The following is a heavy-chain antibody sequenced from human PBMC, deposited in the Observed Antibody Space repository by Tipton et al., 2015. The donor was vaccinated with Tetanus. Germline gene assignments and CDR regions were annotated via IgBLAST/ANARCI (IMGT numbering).Heavy chain of an antibody. CDR3: ARGSDIVVVPGVTRADWFDP. J-gene: IGHJ5*02. V-gene: IGHV4-39*07. CDR1: GGSISGSSYY. D-gene: IGHD2-2*01. CDR2: IYYSGST. Sequence: TLSLTCSVSGGSISGSSYYWSWIRQPPGKALEWIGSIYYSGSTFYHPSLQSRVTISVDTSKNQFSLRLSSVTAADTAMYYCARGSDIVVVPGVTRADWFDPWGQGTLVTVSS.